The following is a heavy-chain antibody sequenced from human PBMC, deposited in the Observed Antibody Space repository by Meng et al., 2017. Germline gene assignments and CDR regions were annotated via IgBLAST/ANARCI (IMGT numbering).Heavy chain of an antibody. V-gene: IGHV4-4*07. J-gene: IGHJ4*02. CDR1: GGSISSYF. D-gene: IGHD2-15*01. CDR2: IYTSGST. CDR3: ARESRLRGYCSGGGCPQNFLPDY. Sequence: SETLSLTCTVSGGSISSYFWSWIRQPAGKGLEWIGRIYTSGSTNYNPSLKSRVTMSVDTSKNQFSLKLSSVTAADTAVYYCARESRLRGYCSGGGCPQNFLPDYWGQGTLVTVSS.